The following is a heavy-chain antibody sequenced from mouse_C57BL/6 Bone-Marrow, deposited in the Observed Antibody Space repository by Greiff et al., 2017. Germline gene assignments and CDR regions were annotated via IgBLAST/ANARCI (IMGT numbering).Heavy chain of an antibody. V-gene: IGHV5-4*01. Sequence: EVQLQESGGGLVKPGGSLKISCAASGFTFSSYAMSWVRQTPEKRLEWVATISDGGSFTYYPDNVKGRFPISRDNAKNNLYLQMSHLKAEDTAMYCCAHYGSSYVWFADWAPRTLVTVAA. J-gene: IGHJ3*01. CDR3: AHYGSSYVWFAD. CDR2: ISDGGSFT. CDR1: GFTFSSYA. D-gene: IGHD1-1*01.